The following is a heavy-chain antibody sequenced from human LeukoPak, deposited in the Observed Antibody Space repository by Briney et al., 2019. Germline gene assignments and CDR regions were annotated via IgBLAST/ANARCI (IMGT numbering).Heavy chain of an antibody. Sequence: SETLSLTCAVYGGSFSGYYWSWIRQPPGKGLEWIGEINHSGSTNYNPSLKSRVTISVDTSKNQFSLKLSSVTAADTAAYYCARGRRFRYGSGSSWNFDYWGQGTLVTVSS. CDR1: GGSFSGYY. CDR3: ARGRRFRYGSGSSWNFDY. CDR2: INHSGST. J-gene: IGHJ4*02. V-gene: IGHV4-34*01. D-gene: IGHD3-10*01.